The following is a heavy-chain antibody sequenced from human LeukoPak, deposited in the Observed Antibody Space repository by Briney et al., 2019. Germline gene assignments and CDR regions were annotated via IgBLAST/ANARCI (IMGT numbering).Heavy chain of an antibody. Sequence: GGSLRLSCAASGSTVSSNYMSWVRQAPGKGLEWVSVIYSGGSTYYADSVKGRFTISRDNSKNTLYLQMNSLRAEDTAVYYCAIIAAAGTSFDYWGQGTLVTVSS. J-gene: IGHJ4*02. CDR2: IYSGGST. D-gene: IGHD6-13*01. V-gene: IGHV3-66*02. CDR1: GSTVSSNY. CDR3: AIIAAAGTSFDY.